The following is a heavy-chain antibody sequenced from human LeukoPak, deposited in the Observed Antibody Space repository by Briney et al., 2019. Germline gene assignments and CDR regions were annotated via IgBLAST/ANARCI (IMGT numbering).Heavy chain of an antibody. CDR3: ARRIWTSHTVGYYFDN. CDR1: GYTFTGYY. CDR2: INPNSGGT. D-gene: IGHD2-8*02. Sequence: ASVKVSCKASGYTFTGYYMHWVRQAPGQGLEWMGWINPNSGGTNYAQMFQGRVTMTRDMSTSTLYMELSSLRSEDMAVYYCARRIWTSHTVGYYFDNWGQGTLVTVSS. V-gene: IGHV1-2*02. J-gene: IGHJ4*02.